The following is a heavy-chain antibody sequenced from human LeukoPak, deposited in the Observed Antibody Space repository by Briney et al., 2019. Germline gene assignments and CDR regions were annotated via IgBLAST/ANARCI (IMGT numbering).Heavy chain of an antibody. V-gene: IGHV4-39*07. Sequence: SSETLSLTCTVSGGSISSSSYYWVWIRQPPSKGLEWIGSMYYSGSIFYNPSLKSRVTISINTTKNQFSLKVSSVTAADTAVYYCARLTSRSGHFDYWGQGTLVIVSS. CDR1: GGSISSSSYY. CDR2: MYYSGSI. CDR3: ARLTSRSGHFDY. J-gene: IGHJ4*02.